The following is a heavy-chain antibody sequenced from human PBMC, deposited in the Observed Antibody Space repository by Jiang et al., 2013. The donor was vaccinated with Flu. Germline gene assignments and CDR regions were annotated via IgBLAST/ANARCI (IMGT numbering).Heavy chain of an antibody. V-gene: IGHV1-69*04. CDR2: IIPILGIA. CDR3: ATSSLRHYGMDV. Sequence: SCKASGGTFSSYAISWVRQAPGQGLEWMGRIIPILGIANYAQKFQGRVTITADKSTSTAYMELSSLRSEDTAVYYCATSSLRHYGMDVWGKGTTVTVSS. CDR1: GGTFSSYA. J-gene: IGHJ6*04. D-gene: IGHD3-16*01.